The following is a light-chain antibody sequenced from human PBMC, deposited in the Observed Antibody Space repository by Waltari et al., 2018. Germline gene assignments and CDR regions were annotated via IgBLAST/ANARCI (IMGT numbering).Light chain of an antibody. CDR2: SNN. J-gene: IGLJ2*01. V-gene: IGLV1-44*01. CDR1: SSNIGSKT. Sequence: QSVLTQPPSASGTPGQRVTMPCSGRSSNIGSKTVNWYQQLPGTAPKLLIHSNNQRPSGVPDRFSGSKSGTSASLAISGLQSEDEADYYCAAWDDSLNAVVFGGGTKLTVL. CDR3: AAWDDSLNAVV.